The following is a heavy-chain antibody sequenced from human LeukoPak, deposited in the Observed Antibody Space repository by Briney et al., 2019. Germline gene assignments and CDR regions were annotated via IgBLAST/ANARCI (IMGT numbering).Heavy chain of an antibody. V-gene: IGHV3-48*03. D-gene: IGHD3-3*01. Sequence: GGSLRLSCAASGFTFSSYEMNWVRQAPGKGLEWVSYISSSGSTIYYADSVKGRFTISRDNAKNSLYLQMNSLRAEDTAVYYCAREHYDFWSGYYTSDAFDIWGQGTMVTVSS. J-gene: IGHJ3*02. CDR1: GFTFSSYE. CDR3: AREHYDFWSGYYTSDAFDI. CDR2: ISSSGSTI.